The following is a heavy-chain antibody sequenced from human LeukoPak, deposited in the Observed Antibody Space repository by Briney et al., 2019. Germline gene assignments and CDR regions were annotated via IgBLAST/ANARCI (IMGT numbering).Heavy chain of an antibody. D-gene: IGHD1-26*01. CDR1: GFTFSSFA. V-gene: IGHV3-23*01. CDR2: VTGSGSAT. J-gene: IGHJ4*02. Sequence: PGGSLRLSCVASGFTFSSFAMSWVRQAPGKGLEWVSAVTGSGSATDYADSVKGRFTISRDNSKNTLYLQMNSLRAEDTAVYYCAKRFGESYGHFDYWGQGTLVTVSS. CDR3: AKRFGESYGHFDY.